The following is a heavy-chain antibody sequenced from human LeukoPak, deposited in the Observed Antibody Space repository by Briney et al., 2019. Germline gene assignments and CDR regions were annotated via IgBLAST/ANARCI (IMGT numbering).Heavy chain of an antibody. CDR2: MNPNSGNT. D-gene: IGHD2-8*01. CDR3: ARGPPREIVLMVYAISYDY. V-gene: IGHV1-8*01. J-gene: IGHJ4*02. CDR1: GYTFTSYD. Sequence: GASVKVSCKASGYTFTSYDINWVRQATGQGLGWMGWMNPNSGNTGYAQKFQGRVTMTRNTSISTAYMELSSLRSEDTAVYYCARGPPREIVLMVYAISYDYWGQGTLVTVSS.